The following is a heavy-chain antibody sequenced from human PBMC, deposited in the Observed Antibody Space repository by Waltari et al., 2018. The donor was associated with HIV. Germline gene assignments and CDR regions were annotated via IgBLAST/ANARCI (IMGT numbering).Heavy chain of an antibody. CDR1: GIPNSDNY. Sequence: AKLVETGGGLIERGGFRRHPSDACGIPNSDNYMRWVRQAPGKGLEWVSVIDSGGRTYYADSVKGRFTISRDNSKNTLSLHMNSLRAEDTAVYYCARDPRSSGYYGMDVWGQGATVTVSS. CDR3: ARDPRSSGYYGMDV. J-gene: IGHJ6*02. D-gene: IGHD1-26*01. CDR2: IDSGGRT. V-gene: IGHV3-53*02.